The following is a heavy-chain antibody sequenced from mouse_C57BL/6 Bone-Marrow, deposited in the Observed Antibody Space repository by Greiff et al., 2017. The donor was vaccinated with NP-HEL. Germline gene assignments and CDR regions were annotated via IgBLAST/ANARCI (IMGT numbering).Heavy chain of an antibody. CDR3: ASREGPLYGSSYTYWYFDV. D-gene: IGHD1-1*01. V-gene: IGHV7-3*01. CDR1: GFTFTDYY. Sequence: EVQLVESGGGLVQPGGSLSLSCAASGFTFTDYYMSWVRQPPGKALEWLGFIRNKANGYTTEYSASVKGRFTISRDNSQSILYLQMNALGAEDRATYYCASREGPLYGSSYTYWYFDVWGTGTTVTVSS. CDR2: IRNKANGYTT. J-gene: IGHJ1*03.